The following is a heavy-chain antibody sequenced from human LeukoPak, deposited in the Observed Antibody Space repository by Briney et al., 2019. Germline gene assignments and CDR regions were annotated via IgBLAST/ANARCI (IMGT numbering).Heavy chain of an antibody. D-gene: IGHD6-6*01. J-gene: IGHJ4*02. CDR1: GFTVTSNY. CDR2: TYTGGST. V-gene: IGHV3-53*01. CDR3: ARETISARPHFDY. Sequence: GGSLRLSCAASGFTVTSNYMNWVRQAPGKGLEWVSITYTGGSTYYADSVKGRFSVSRDNSKNTLYLQMNSLRAGDTAVYYCARETISARPHFDYWGQGTLVTVSS.